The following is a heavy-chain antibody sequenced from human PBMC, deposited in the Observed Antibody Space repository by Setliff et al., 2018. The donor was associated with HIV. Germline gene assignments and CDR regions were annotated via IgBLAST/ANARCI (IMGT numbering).Heavy chain of an antibody. CDR3: ARGRTYDSSGYIGNWFDP. CDR1: GYTFTSYG. Sequence: ASVKVSCKASGYTFTSYGISWVRQAPGQGLEWMGCINLNTGNTNYAQKFQGRVIVTRDTSINTAYVELRSLRLDDTAVYFCARGRTYDSSGYIGNWFDPWGQGTLVTVSS. J-gene: IGHJ5*02. CDR2: INLNTGNT. V-gene: IGHV1-18*01. D-gene: IGHD3-22*01.